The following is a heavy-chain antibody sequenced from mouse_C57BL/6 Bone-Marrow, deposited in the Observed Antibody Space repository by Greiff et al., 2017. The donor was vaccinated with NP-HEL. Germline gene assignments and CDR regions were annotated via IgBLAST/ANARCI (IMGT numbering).Heavy chain of an antibody. CDR3: ARGGNYYGSSPYYYAMDY. V-gene: IGHV3-3*01. J-gene: IGHJ4*01. CDR1: GFSINSDCY. Sequence: EVQLQQSGPSLVRPSQTLSLTCTVTGFSINSDCYWIWIRQFPGNKLEYIGYTFYSGITYYNPSLESRTYITRDTSKNQFSLKLSSVTTEDTATYYCARGGNYYGSSPYYYAMDYWGQGTSVTVSS. D-gene: IGHD1-1*01. CDR2: TFYSGIT.